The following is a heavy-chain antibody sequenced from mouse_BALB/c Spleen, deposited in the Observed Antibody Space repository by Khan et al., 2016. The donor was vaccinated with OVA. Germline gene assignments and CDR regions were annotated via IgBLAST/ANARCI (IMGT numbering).Heavy chain of an antibody. Sequence: QVQLKESGPGLVAPSQILSITCTVSGFSLTNYGVNWVRQPPGTGLEWLGVIWGDGSTNYHSALISRLSISKENSKSQVFLTLNSLQTDDTATYYCGKWGDGSTYAMDYWDQGTSVTVSS. CDR3: GKWGDGSTYAMDY. D-gene: IGHD2-3*01. J-gene: IGHJ4*01. CDR2: IWGDGST. V-gene: IGHV2-3*01. CDR1: GFSLTNYG.